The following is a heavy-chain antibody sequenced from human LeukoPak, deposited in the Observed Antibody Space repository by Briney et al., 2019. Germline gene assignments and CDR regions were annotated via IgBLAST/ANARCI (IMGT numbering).Heavy chain of an antibody. V-gene: IGHV1-24*01. CDR2: FDPEDGET. Sequence: GASVKVSCKVSGYTLTELSMHWVRQAPGKGLEWMGGFDPEDGETIYAQKFQGRVTMTKDTSTDTAYMELSSLRSEDTAVYYCAIIAAAGRDGGYYFDYWGQGTLVTVSS. D-gene: IGHD6-13*01. CDR1: GYTLTELS. CDR3: AIIAAAGRDGGYYFDY. J-gene: IGHJ4*02.